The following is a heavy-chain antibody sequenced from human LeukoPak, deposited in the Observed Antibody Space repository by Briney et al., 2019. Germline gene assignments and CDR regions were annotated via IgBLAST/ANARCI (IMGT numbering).Heavy chain of an antibody. Sequence: AGGSLRLSCAASGFTFSSYSMNWVRQAPGKGLEWVSYISSSSSTIYYADSAKGRFTISRDNAKNSLYLQMNSLRDEDTAVYYCARAANYYDSSGRPGGWFDPWGQGTLVTVSS. D-gene: IGHD3-22*01. J-gene: IGHJ5*02. CDR3: ARAANYYDSSGRPGGWFDP. V-gene: IGHV3-48*02. CDR2: ISSSSSTI. CDR1: GFTFSSYS.